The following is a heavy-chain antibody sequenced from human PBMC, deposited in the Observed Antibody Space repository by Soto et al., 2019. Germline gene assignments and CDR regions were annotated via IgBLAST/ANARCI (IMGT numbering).Heavy chain of an antibody. V-gene: IGHV4-59*01. CDR2: IYYTGNT. J-gene: IGHJ4*02. D-gene: IGHD2-15*01. CDR3: AKYRRTDAEGYTFDY. Sequence: SETLSLTCTVSGDSISGYYWSWIRQPPGKGLQWIGYIYYTGNTNYNPSLKGRVSMSVDTSKNQFSLQVSSVTAADTAVYFCAKYRRTDAEGYTFDYWGQGALVTVSS. CDR1: GDSISGYY.